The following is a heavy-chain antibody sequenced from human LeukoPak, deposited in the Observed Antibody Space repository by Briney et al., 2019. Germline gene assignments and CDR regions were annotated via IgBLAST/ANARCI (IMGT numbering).Heavy chain of an antibody. CDR2: LSYDGTFK. CDR3: AKVADYYDSSGRFTYYFDY. J-gene: IGHJ4*02. Sequence: GGSLRLSCAASGFNFSSFGMHWVRLAPGKGLEWVAVLSYDGTFKYYADSVKGRFTISRDNSRDTLYLQMNSLRAEDTAVYYCAKVADYYDSSGRFTYYFDYWGQRTLVTVSS. D-gene: IGHD3-22*01. V-gene: IGHV3-30*18. CDR1: GFNFSSFG.